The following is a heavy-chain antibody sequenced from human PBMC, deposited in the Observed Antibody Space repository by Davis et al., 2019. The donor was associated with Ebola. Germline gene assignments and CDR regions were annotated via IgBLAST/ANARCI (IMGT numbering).Heavy chain of an antibody. V-gene: IGHV3-21*01. J-gene: IGHJ6*04. CDR1: GFTFSSYS. CDR2: ISSSSSYF. CDR3: ARSVNYYFYGMDV. Sequence: PGGSLRLSCAASGFTFSSYSMNWVRQAPGKGLEWVSSISSSSSYFSYADSVKGRFTISRDNAKNSLYLQMNSLRAEDTAVYYCARSVNYYFYGMDVWGKGTTATVSS.